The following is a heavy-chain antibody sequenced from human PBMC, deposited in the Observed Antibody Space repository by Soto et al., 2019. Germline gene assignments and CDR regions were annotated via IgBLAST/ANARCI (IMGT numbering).Heavy chain of an antibody. CDR1: GGSISSYY. V-gene: IGHV4-59*01. J-gene: IGHJ4*02. CDR2: IYYSGST. D-gene: IGHD4-4*01. Sequence: PSETLCLTCTVSGGSISSYYWSWIRQPPGKGLEWIGYIYYSGSTNYNPSLKSRVTISVDTSKNQFSLKLSSVTSADTAVYYCARQRHPTSSFVYWGQGTLVAVSS. CDR3: ARQRHPTSSFVY.